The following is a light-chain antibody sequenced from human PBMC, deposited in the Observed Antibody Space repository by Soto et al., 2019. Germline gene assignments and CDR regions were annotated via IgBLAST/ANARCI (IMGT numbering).Light chain of an antibody. CDR3: QQYGSSPA. CDR1: QSVSSSY. Sequence: EIVLTQSPGTLSLSPGERATLSCRASQSVSSSYLAWYQQKPGQAPRLLIYGASSRATGIPHRFSGSGSGTDFTLTICRLEPEDFAVYYCQQYGSSPAFGGGTKVEIK. CDR2: GAS. J-gene: IGKJ4*01. V-gene: IGKV3-20*01.